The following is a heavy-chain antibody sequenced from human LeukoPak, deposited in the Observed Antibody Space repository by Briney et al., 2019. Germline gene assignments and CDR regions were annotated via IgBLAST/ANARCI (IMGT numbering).Heavy chain of an antibody. CDR2: ISSSGSTI. Sequence: PGGSLRLSCAAPGFTFSSYEMNWVRQAPGKGLEWVSYISSSGSTIYYADSVKGRFTISRDNAKNSLYLQMNSLRAEDTAVYYCARDQYGGNSVDYWGQGTLVTVSS. CDR3: ARDQYGGNSVDY. D-gene: IGHD4-23*01. J-gene: IGHJ4*02. CDR1: GFTFSSYE. V-gene: IGHV3-48*03.